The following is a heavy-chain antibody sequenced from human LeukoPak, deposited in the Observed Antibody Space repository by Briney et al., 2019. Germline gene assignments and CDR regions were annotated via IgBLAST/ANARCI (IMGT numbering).Heavy chain of an antibody. D-gene: IGHD4-17*01. CDR3: ARDRDSGDYTAAPGDY. V-gene: IGHV3-30*04. Sequence: GESLRLSCAASGFTFSSYAMHWVRQAPGKGLEWVAVISYDGSNKYYADSVKGRFTISRDSAKNSLYLQMNSLRDEDTAVYYCARDRDSGDYTAAPGDYWGQGTLVTVSS. J-gene: IGHJ4*02. CDR1: GFTFSSYA. CDR2: ISYDGSNK.